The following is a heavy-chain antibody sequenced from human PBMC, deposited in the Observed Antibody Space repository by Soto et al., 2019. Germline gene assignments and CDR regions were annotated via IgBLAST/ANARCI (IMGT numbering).Heavy chain of an antibody. CDR2: INTKTGGT. D-gene: IGHD3-9*01. CDR3: ATDKVAFDM. Sequence: ASVKVACKASGYIVTGYYIQWVRQANGQGLEGMGWINTKTGGTKYAQKFQGRVTMTRDTSINTAYMEVSRLRSDDTAVYYYATDKVAFDMRGQGTVVTVS. CDR1: GYIVTGYY. J-gene: IGHJ3*02. V-gene: IGHV1-2*02.